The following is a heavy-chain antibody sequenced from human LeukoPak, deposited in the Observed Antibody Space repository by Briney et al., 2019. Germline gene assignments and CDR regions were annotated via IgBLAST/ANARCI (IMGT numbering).Heavy chain of an antibody. D-gene: IGHD5-12*01. J-gene: IGHJ4*02. CDR3: AREKIGSGYDQDLDY. V-gene: IGHV1-2*02. CDR2: INPNSGGT. CDR1: GYTFTGYY. Sequence: ASVKVSCKASGYTFTGYYIHWVRQAPGQGREWMGWINPNSGGTNYAQKFQGRVAMTRDTSISTAYMELSSLRSDDTAVYYCAREKIGSGYDQDLDYWGQGTMVTVSS.